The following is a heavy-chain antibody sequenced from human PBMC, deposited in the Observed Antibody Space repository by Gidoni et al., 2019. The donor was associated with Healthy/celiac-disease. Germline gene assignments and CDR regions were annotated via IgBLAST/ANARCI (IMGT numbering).Heavy chain of an antibody. Sequence: QVQLQQWGAGLLKPSETLSLTCAVYGGSFSAYYWSWIRQPPGKGLEWIGEINHSGSTNYNPSLKSRVTISVDTSKNQFSLKLSSVTAADTAVYYCARGGASLSQWELRGYFVFDIWGQGTMVTVSS. CDR1: GGSFSAYY. CDR2: INHSGST. J-gene: IGHJ3*02. V-gene: IGHV4-34*01. CDR3: ARGGASLSQWELRGYFVFDI. D-gene: IGHD1-26*01.